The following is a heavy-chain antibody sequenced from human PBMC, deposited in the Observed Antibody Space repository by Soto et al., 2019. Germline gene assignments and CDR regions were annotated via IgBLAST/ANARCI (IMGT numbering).Heavy chain of an antibody. CDR1: GFAFSGYA. CDR3: VNMMIARGSFDF. V-gene: IGHV3-64D*06. CDR2: ISPPGGST. Sequence: PGGSLRLSCSASGFAFSGYAMHWVRQTPGKGLEYVSAISPPGGSTYYADSVKGRFTISRDDSKNTVYLQMSSLRADDTAVCYFVNMMIARGSFDFWGQGTLVTVSS. D-gene: IGHD2-21*01. J-gene: IGHJ4*02.